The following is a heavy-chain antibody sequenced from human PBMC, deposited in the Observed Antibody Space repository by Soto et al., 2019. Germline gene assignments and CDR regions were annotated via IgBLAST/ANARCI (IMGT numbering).Heavy chain of an antibody. J-gene: IGHJ4*02. CDR3: ARARRLRFLEWLYVY. D-gene: IGHD3-3*01. CDR1: GGSFSGYY. V-gene: IGHV4-34*01. Sequence: SETLSLTCAVYGGSFSGYYWSWIRQPPGKGLEWIGEINHSGSTNYNPSLKSRVTISVDTSKNQFSLKLSSVTAADTAVYYCARARRLRFLEWLYVYWGQGTLVT. CDR2: INHSGST.